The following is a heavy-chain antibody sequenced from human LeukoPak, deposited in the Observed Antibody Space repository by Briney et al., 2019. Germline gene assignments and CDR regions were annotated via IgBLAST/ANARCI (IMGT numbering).Heavy chain of an antibody. Sequence: SETLSLTCTVSGGSISSSGYYWGWIRQPPGKGLEWIGSIYYSGSTYYNPSLRSRVTISVDTSKNQFSLKLSSVTAADTAVYYCATRPYYYDSSGYEWGQGTLVTVSS. D-gene: IGHD3-22*01. CDR2: IYYSGST. CDR3: ATRPYYYDSSGYE. J-gene: IGHJ4*02. CDR1: GGSISSSGYY. V-gene: IGHV4-39*01.